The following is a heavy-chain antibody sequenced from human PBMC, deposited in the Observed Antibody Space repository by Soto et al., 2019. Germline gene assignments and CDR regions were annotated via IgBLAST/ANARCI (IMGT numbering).Heavy chain of an antibody. CDR3: SPAGDYDLLSFDH. J-gene: IGHJ4*02. Sequence: QITLKESGPPLVRPAQTRTLTCAFSGFSLTTTSMGVAGIRQPPGKALEWLALIYWDDDQRYSPSLKDRLTTSKDTSGRRVVLTIRNMTTEDTVTYFCSPAGDYDLLSFDHWGPGTLVTVSS. D-gene: IGHD4-17*01. V-gene: IGHV2-5*02. CDR1: GFSLTTTSMG. CDR2: IYWDDDQ.